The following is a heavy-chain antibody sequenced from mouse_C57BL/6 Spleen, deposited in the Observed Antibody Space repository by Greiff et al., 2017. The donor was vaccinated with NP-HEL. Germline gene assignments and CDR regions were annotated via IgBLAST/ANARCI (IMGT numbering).Heavy chain of an antibody. J-gene: IGHJ2*01. CDR2: ISSGSSTI. Sequence: EVKLEESGGGLVKPGGSLKLSCAASGFTFSDYGMHWVRQAPEKGLEWVAYISSGSSTIYYADTVKGRFTISRDNAKNTLFLQMTSLRSEDTAMYYCARLGGYDGGNYFDYWGQGTTLTVSS. CDR1: GFTFSDYG. CDR3: ARLGGYDGGNYFDY. V-gene: IGHV5-17*01. D-gene: IGHD2-2*01.